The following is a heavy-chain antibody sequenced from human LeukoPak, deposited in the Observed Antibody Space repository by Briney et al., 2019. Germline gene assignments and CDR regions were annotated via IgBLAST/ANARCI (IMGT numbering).Heavy chain of an antibody. CDR1: GGSISSYY. CDR2: IYYSGST. D-gene: IGHD2-15*01. CDR3: ARHPVEDTAPFDY. V-gene: IGHV4-59*08. J-gene: IGHJ4*02. Sequence: PSETLSLTCTVSGGSISSYYWSWIRQPPGKGLEWIGYIYYSGSTNYNPSLKSRVTISVDTSKNQFSLKLSSVTAADTAVYYCARHPVEDTAPFDYWGQGTLVTVSS.